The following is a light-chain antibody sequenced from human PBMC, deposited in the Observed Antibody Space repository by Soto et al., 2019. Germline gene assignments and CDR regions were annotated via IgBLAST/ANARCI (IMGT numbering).Light chain of an antibody. CDR3: QSFDSSLVV. J-gene: IGLJ2*01. CDR1: SSDIGAGYD. CDR2: GNT. Sequence: QSVLTQPPSVSGAPGQRVTISCTGSSSDIGAGYDVHWYQQLPGTAPKLLMYGNTNRASGVPARFSGSKSGTSASLVITGLQAEDEADYYCQSFDSSLVVFGGGTKVTVL. V-gene: IGLV1-40*01.